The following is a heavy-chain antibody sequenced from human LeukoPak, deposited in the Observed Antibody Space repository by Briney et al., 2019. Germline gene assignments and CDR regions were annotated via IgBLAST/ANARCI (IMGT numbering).Heavy chain of an antibody. D-gene: IGHD5-18*01. CDR1: GFTFSTCA. V-gene: IGHV3-23*01. J-gene: IGHJ3*02. Sequence: GGSLRLSCAASGFTFSTCAINWVRQAPGKGLEWVSAISGSGSKTYYADSVKGRFTISRDNPKNTLYLQMNSLRPEDTAVYYCVKEPRGYSFSFDIWGQGTMVTVSS. CDR2: ISGSGSKT. CDR3: VKEPRGYSFSFDI.